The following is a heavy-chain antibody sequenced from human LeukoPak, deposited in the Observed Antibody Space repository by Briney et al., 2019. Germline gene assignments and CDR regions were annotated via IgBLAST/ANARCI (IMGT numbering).Heavy chain of an antibody. D-gene: IGHD6-6*01. CDR2: IIPILGIA. J-gene: IGHJ3*02. V-gene: IGHV1-69*04. Sequence: SVKVSCKASGGTFISYAISWVRQAPGQGLEWMGRIIPILGIANYAQKFQGRVTITADKSTSTAYMELSSLRSEDTAVYYAAYSSFRDAFDIWGQGTMVTVSS. CDR1: GGTFISYA. CDR3: AYSSFRDAFDI.